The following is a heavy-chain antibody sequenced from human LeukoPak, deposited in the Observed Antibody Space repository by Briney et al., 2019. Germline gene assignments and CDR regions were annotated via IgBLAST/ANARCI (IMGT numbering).Heavy chain of an antibody. J-gene: IGHJ4*02. CDR1: GGSISSYY. CDR2: IYYSGST. D-gene: IGHD5-18*01. CDR3: ATLDTAMVPGAFDY. Sequence: PSETLSLTCTVSGGSISSYYWSWLRQPPGKGLEWIGYIYYSGSTNYNPSLKSRVTISVDTSKNQFSLKLSSVTAADTAVYYCATLDTAMVPGAFDYWGQGTLVTVSS. V-gene: IGHV4-59*01.